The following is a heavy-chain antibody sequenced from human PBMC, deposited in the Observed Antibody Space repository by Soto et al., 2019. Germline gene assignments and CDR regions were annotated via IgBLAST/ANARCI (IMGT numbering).Heavy chain of an antibody. CDR1: GLTFSNAW. Sequence: PRLSCAASGLTFSNAWMSWVRQAPGKGLEWVGRIKSKTDGGTTDYAAPVKGRFTISRDDSKNTLYLQMNSLKTEDTAVYYCTTDSTTIGPYGFDYWGQGTLVTVSS. CDR3: TTDSTTIGPYGFDY. CDR2: IKSKTDGGTT. V-gene: IGHV3-15*01. D-gene: IGHD3-3*01. J-gene: IGHJ4*02.